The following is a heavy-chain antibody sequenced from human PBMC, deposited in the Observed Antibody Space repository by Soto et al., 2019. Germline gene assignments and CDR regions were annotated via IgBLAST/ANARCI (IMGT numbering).Heavy chain of an antibody. CDR3: ARDHPAAAGTGYYYYGMDV. D-gene: IGHD6-13*01. V-gene: IGHV4-31*03. J-gene: IGHJ6*02. CDR2: IYYSGST. CDR1: GGSISSGGYY. Sequence: QVQLQESGPGLVKPSQTLSLTCTVSGGSISSGGYYWSWIRQHPGKGLEWIGNIYYSGSTYYNPSLKSRVTISVDTSKNQFSLKLSSVTAADTAVYYCARDHPAAAGTGYYYYGMDVWGQGTTVTVSS.